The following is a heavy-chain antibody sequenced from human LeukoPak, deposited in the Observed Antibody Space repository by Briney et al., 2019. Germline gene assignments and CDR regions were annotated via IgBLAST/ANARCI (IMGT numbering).Heavy chain of an antibody. J-gene: IGHJ4*02. D-gene: IGHD1-14*01. CDR3: TTELDVRPNHY. CDR2: IKRKSDGGTT. V-gene: IGHV3-15*01. CDR1: GLTFSNAW. Sequence: GGSLRLSCAASGLTFSNAWMSWVRQVPGKGLEWVGRIKRKSDGGTTDYAAPVKGRFTISRDDSKNALYLQMNSLKSEDTAVYYCTTELDVRPNHYWGQGTLVTVSS.